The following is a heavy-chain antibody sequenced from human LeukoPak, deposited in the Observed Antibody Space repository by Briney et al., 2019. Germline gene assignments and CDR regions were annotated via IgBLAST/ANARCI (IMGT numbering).Heavy chain of an antibody. V-gene: IGHV4-59*08. CDR1: GGSISSYY. J-gene: IGHJ4*02. D-gene: IGHD2-21*02. CDR3: ARHYCGGDCYPDGFDY. Sequence: SETLSLTCTVSGGSISSYYWSWIRQPPGKGLEWIGYIYYSGGTNYNPSLKSRVTISVDTSKNQFSLKLSSVTAADTAVYYCARHYCGGDCYPDGFDYWGQGTLVTVSS. CDR2: IYYSGGT.